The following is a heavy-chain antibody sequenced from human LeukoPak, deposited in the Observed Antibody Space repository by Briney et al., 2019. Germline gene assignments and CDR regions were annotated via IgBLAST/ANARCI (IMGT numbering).Heavy chain of an antibody. Sequence: GGSLRLSCEASGFTFSSYWMHWVRQAPGKGLVWVSHINSDGSSTNYADSVKGRFTVSRDNAKNTLYLQMNSLRAEDTAVYYCARTGIAARPTVWFDPWGQGTLVTVSS. CDR1: GFTFSSYW. J-gene: IGHJ5*02. D-gene: IGHD6-6*01. CDR2: INSDGSST. V-gene: IGHV3-74*01. CDR3: ARTGIAARPTVWFDP.